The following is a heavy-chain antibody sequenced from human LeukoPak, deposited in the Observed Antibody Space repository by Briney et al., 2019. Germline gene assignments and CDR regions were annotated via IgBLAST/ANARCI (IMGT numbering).Heavy chain of an antibody. V-gene: IGHV4-34*01. CDR2: INHSGST. D-gene: IGHD3-22*01. Sequence: KPSETLSLTCAVYGGSFSGYYWSWIRQPPGKGLEWIGEINHSGSTNYNPSLKSRVTISVDTSKNQFSLKLSSVTAADTAVYYCASERTYYYDSSGPSKNYYFDYWGQGTLVTVSS. CDR1: GGSFSGYY. J-gene: IGHJ4*02. CDR3: ASERTYYYDSSGPSKNYYFDY.